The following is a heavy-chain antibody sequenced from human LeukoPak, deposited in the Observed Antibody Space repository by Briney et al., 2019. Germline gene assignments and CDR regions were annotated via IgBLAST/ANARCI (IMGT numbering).Heavy chain of an antibody. J-gene: IGHJ4*02. Sequence: GGSLRFSCEASGFTFSTFAMIGVRQPPGKRLEWVSSIFPSGGEIHYADSVRGRFTISRDNSKSTLSLQMNSLRAEDTAIYYCATYRQVLLPFESWGQGTLVTVSS. CDR1: GFTFSTFA. V-gene: IGHV3-23*01. CDR2: IFPSGGEI. CDR3: ATYRQVLLPFES. D-gene: IGHD2-8*02.